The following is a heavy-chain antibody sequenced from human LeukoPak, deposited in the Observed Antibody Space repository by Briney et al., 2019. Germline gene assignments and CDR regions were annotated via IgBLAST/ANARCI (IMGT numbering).Heavy chain of an antibody. CDR1: GFTFSSYA. CDR3: AKPHSYDSSGYYYRGADH. Sequence: PGGSLRLSCAASGFTFSSYAMSWVRQAPGKGLEWVSAISGSGGGTYYADSVKGRFTISRDNSKNTLYLQMNSLRAEDTAVYYCAKPHSYDSSGYYYRGADHWGQGTLVTVSS. J-gene: IGHJ4*02. D-gene: IGHD3-22*01. CDR2: ISGSGGGT. V-gene: IGHV3-23*01.